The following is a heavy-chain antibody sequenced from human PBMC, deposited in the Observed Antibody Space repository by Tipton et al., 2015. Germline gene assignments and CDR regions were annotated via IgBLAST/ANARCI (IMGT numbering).Heavy chain of an antibody. CDR2: ITGSSSYM. CDR1: GFIVRNNY. D-gene: IGHD6-19*01. CDR3: AIELSGWAPDY. J-gene: IGHJ4*02. V-gene: IGHV3-21*01. Sequence: VQLVQSGGGLIHPGGSLRLSCAASGFIVRNNYMSWVRQAPGKGLEWVSSITGSSSYMFYADSVEGRFTISRDNAKNSLFLQMNSLTAEDTAVYFCAIELSGWAPDYWGQGNLVTVSS.